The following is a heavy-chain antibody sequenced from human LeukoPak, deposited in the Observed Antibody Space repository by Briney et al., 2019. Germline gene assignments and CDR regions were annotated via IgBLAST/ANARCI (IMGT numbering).Heavy chain of an antibody. Sequence: GASVKVSCKASGYTFTSYAMHWVRQAPGQRLEWMGWINAGNGNTKYSQKFQGRVTITRDTSASTAYMELSSLRSEDTAVYYCARGDSSGWTGGRGIDYWGQGTLVTVSS. CDR2: INAGNGNT. CDR1: GYTFTSYA. D-gene: IGHD6-19*01. V-gene: IGHV1-3*01. CDR3: ARGDSSGWTGGRGIDY. J-gene: IGHJ4*02.